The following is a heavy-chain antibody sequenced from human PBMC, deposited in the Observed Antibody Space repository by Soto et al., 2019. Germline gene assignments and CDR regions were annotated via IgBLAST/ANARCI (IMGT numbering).Heavy chain of an antibody. D-gene: IGHD4-17*01. Sequence: PVKASCKVPGATSSSYAMGWVRQAPGQGLEWMGGVIPIFGTANYAQKFQGRATLTADESTSTAYMELSCLRSEDTAVYYCSRGASAPLYDYGNYESHIFDYWGQGSLVTVSS. V-gene: IGHV1-69*13. J-gene: IGHJ4*02. CDR3: SRGASAPLYDYGNYESHIFDY. CDR1: GATSSSYA. CDR2: VIPIFGTA.